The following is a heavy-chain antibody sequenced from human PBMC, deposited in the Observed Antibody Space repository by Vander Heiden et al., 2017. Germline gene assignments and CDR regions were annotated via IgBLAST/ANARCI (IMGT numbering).Heavy chain of an antibody. V-gene: IGHV3-21*01. CDR3: ARGGGSCGGSCYDY. CDR1: GFTFSSYS. J-gene: IGHJ4*02. D-gene: IGHD2-15*01. CDR2: ISSSSSYI. Sequence: EVQLVESGGGLVKPGGSLRLSCAASGFTFSSYSMNWVRQAPGKGLEWVSSISSSSSYIYYADSVKGRFTISRDNAKNSLYLQMNSLRAEDTAVYYCARGGGSCGGSCYDYWGQGTLVTVSS.